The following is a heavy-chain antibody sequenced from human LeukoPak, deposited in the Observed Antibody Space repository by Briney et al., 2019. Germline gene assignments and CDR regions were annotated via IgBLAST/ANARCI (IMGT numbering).Heavy chain of an antibody. V-gene: IGHV1-2*02. CDR2: INPHSGAT. Sequence: GASVKVSCKASGYTFTDYYLHWVRLAPGQGLEWMGWINPHSGATHYTQKFQDRVTMTRDTSISTAYMELNRLISDDTAIYFCAHYENIWGTLGSWGQGTLVTVSS. CDR3: AHYENIWGTLGS. CDR1: GYTFTDYY. J-gene: IGHJ5*02. D-gene: IGHD3-16*01.